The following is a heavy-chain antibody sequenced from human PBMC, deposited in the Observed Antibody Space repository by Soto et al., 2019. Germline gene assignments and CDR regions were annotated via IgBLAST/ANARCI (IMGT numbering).Heavy chain of an antibody. D-gene: IGHD4-17*01. Sequence: QVQLQESGPGLVKPSETLSLTCTVSNGSIINYYWSWIRQPPGKGLEWICCLYYSGSTNYNPYLKGRVTMSVYMSRSQLSLKLAAVTSADTAVYYCSSRLTLATTTGDAFDLWGQGTMVTVSS. CDR2: LYYSGST. V-gene: IGHV4-59*01. CDR3: SSRLTLATTTGDAFDL. J-gene: IGHJ3*01. CDR1: NGSIINYY.